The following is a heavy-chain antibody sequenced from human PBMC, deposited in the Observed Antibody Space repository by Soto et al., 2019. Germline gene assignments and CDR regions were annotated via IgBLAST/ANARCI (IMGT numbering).Heavy chain of an antibody. CDR2: IYSGGST. J-gene: IGHJ6*02. D-gene: IGHD6-13*01. Sequence: PGGSLRLSCAASGFTVSSNYMSWVRQAPGKGLEWVSVIYSGGSTYYADSVKGRSTISRDNSKNTLYLQMNSLRAGDTAVYYCASQAAAGFYYYYGMDVWGQGTTVTVSS. V-gene: IGHV3-53*01. CDR3: ASQAAAGFYYYYGMDV. CDR1: GFTVSSNY.